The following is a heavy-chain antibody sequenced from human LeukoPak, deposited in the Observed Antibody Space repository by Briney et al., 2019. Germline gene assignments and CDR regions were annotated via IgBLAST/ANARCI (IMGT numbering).Heavy chain of an antibody. D-gene: IGHD5-12*01. CDR3: AGSWWLRTRPYYYYMDV. CDR1: GYTFTGYY. CDR2: INPNSGGT. Sequence: GASVKVSCKASGYTFTGYYMHWVRQAPGQGLEWMGWINPNSGGTNYAQKFQGRVTMTRDTSISTAYMELSRLRSDDTAVYYCAGSWWLRTRPYYYYMDVWGKGTTVTVSS. J-gene: IGHJ6*03. V-gene: IGHV1-2*02.